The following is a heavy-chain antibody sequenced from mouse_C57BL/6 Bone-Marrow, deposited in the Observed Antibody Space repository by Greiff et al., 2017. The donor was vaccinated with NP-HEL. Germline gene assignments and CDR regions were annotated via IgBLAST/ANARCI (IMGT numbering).Heavy chain of an antibody. CDR3: ARSGYGSSPAGFAY. V-gene: IGHV1-54*01. CDR2: INPGSGGT. CDR1: GYAFTNYL. Sequence: QVQLKESGAELVRPGTSVKVSCKASGYAFTNYLIEWVKQRPGQGLEWIGVINPGSGGTNYNEKFKGKATMTADKSSSTAYMQLSSLTSEDSAVYFCARSGYGSSPAGFAYWGQGTLVTVSA. D-gene: IGHD1-1*01. J-gene: IGHJ3*01.